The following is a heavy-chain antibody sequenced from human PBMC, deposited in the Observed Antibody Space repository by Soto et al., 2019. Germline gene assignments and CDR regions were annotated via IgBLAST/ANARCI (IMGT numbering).Heavy chain of an antibody. J-gene: IGHJ4*02. D-gene: IGHD3-10*01. CDR1: GYTFTSYD. CDR2: MNPNSGNT. Sequence: GASVKVSSKASGYTFTSYDTNWVRQATGQGLEWMGWMNPNSGNTGYAQKFQGRVTMTRNTSISTAYMELSSLRSEDTAVYYCARGTYYYGSGIDYWGQGTLVTVSS. CDR3: ARGTYYYGSGIDY. V-gene: IGHV1-8*01.